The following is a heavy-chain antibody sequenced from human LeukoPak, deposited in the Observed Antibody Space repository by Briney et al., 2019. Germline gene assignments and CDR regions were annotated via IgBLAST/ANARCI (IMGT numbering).Heavy chain of an antibody. D-gene: IGHD2-15*01. CDR2: ISSSGSTI. CDR1: GFTFSNYY. Sequence: GGSLRLSCAASGFTFSNYYMSWIRQAPGKGLEWVSYISSSGSTIYYADSVKGRFTISRDNAKNSLYLQMNSLRAEDTAVYYCTKDVIVVVVDAIGGLDYWGQGTLVTVSS. CDR3: TKDVIVVVVDAIGGLDY. J-gene: IGHJ4*02. V-gene: IGHV3-11*01.